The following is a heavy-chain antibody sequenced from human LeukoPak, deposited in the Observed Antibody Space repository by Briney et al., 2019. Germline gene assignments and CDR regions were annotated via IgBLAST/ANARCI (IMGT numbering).Heavy chain of an antibody. V-gene: IGHV3-21*01. CDR2: ISSSSSYI. D-gene: IGHD6-19*01. CDR1: GFTFSSYS. J-gene: IGHJ5*02. CDR3: ARGGGIAVAGWFDP. Sequence: GGPLRLSCAASGFTFSSYSMNWVRQAPGKGLEWVSSISSSSSYIYYADSVKGRFTISRDNAKNSLYLQMNSLRAEDTAVYYCARGGGIAVAGWFDPWGQGTLVTVSS.